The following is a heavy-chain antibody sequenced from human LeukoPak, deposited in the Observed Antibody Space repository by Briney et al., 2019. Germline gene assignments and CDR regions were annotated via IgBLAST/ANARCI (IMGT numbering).Heavy chain of an antibody. V-gene: IGHV4-39*07. CDR2: IFYSGST. CDR1: SGSISTSNYY. Sequence: SETLSLTCTVSSGSISTSNYYWGWVRQPPGKALEWIGNIFYSGSTYYSPSLKSRVTISLDTSRNQFSLKLNSVTAADTAVYYCAKVDSGIVATGSPYFDYWGQGTLVTVSS. D-gene: IGHD6-13*01. CDR3: AKVDSGIVATGSPYFDY. J-gene: IGHJ4*02.